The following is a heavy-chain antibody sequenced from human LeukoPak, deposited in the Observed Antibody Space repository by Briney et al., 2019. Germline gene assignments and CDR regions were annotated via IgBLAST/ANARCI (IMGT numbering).Heavy chain of an antibody. Sequence: GASVKVSCKTSGYTLTYNGVIWVRQAPGQGLEWMGWISGYNGNTKYAEKFQDRVSMSRDSSTGTAYMEVRSLTSDDTAVYYCARHLSPSLEVADPRGGMDVWGQGTTVTVSS. V-gene: IGHV1-18*01. CDR1: GYTLTYNG. CDR2: ISGYNGNT. J-gene: IGHJ6*02. D-gene: IGHD6-19*01. CDR3: ARHLSPSLEVADPRGGMDV.